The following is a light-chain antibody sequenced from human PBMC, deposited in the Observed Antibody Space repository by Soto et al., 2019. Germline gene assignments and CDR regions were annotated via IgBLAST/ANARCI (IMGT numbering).Light chain of an antibody. CDR3: QQYNNWPRT. CDR1: QSIITW. V-gene: IGKV1-5*01. CDR2: AAS. Sequence: DIQMTQSPSTLSASVGDRVTITCRASQSIITWLAWYQQKPGKAPKLLIYAASSLQSGVPSRFSGSGSGTDFTLTISSLQSEDFAVYYCQQYNNWPRTFGQGTKVDIK. J-gene: IGKJ1*01.